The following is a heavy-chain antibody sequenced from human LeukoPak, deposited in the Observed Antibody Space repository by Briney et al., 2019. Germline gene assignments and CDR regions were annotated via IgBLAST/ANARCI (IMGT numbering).Heavy chain of an antibody. Sequence: GESLKISCKGSGYTFTSYWIGWVLQMSGKGLEWMGIIYPGDPDTRYSPSFQGQVTISADKSISTAYLQWSSLKASDTAMYYCARGSIMDFDYWGQGTLVTVSS. J-gene: IGHJ4*02. D-gene: IGHD3-16*01. CDR2: IYPGDPDT. CDR1: GYTFTSYW. V-gene: IGHV5-51*01. CDR3: ARGSIMDFDY.